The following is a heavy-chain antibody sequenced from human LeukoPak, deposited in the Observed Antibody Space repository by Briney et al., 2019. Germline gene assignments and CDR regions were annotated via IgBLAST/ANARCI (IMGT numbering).Heavy chain of an antibody. J-gene: IGHJ4*02. CDR2: VYYDGTS. D-gene: IGHD5-24*01. Sequence: SETLSLTCTVSGDSINSHSYYWGWIRQPPGKGLEWIGSVYYDGTSYSNPSLKSRVAVFVDTSRDQFSLDLSFVTAADTALYYCVRHISTNTGYFDSCGQGTLVSVSS. V-gene: IGHV4-39*01. CDR3: VRHISTNTGYFDS. CDR1: GDSINSHSYY.